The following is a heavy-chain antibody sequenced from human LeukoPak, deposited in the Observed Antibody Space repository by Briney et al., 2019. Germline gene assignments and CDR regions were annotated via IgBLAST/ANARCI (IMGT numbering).Heavy chain of an antibody. J-gene: IGHJ5*02. Sequence: PSETLSLTCTVSGGSISSNSYYWAWIRQPPGKGLEWIGRMFFSGSTSYNPSLKSRVTISVDPSKNQFSPKLSSVTAADTAVYYCARLLYYYGSGSLGWFDPWGQGTLVTVSS. D-gene: IGHD3-10*01. CDR3: ARLLYYYGSGSLGWFDP. V-gene: IGHV4-39*01. CDR2: MFFSGST. CDR1: GGSISSNSYY.